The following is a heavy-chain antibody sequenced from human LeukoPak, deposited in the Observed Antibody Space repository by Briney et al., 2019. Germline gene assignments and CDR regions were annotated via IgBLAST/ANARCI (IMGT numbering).Heavy chain of an antibody. D-gene: IGHD3-3*01. CDR1: GYTFTSYG. Sequence: ASVKVSCKASGYTFTSYGISWVRQAPGQGLEWMGWISAYNGNTNYAQKLQGRVTMTTDTSTSTAYMELRSLRSDDTAVYYCAREGMAYYDFWSGYYNGLDYWGQGTLVTVSS. V-gene: IGHV1-18*01. CDR3: AREGMAYYDFWSGYYNGLDY. J-gene: IGHJ4*02. CDR2: ISAYNGNT.